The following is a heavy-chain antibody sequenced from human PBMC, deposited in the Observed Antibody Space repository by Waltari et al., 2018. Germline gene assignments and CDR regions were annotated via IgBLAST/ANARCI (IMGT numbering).Heavy chain of an antibody. J-gene: IGHJ5*02. D-gene: IGHD1-26*01. V-gene: IGHV1-2*06. CDR3: ARDKGLVGGFDP. CDR2: INPKSGGT. CDR1: GYTFTGYY. Sequence: QLVQSGAEVTKPGASVKVSCKASGYTFTGYYIHWVRQAPGQGLEWVGRINPKSGGTRYAQRFQGRVTMSRDPSSNTAYMEVTRLRSDDTAVYYCARDKGLVGGFDPWGQGTLVTVSS.